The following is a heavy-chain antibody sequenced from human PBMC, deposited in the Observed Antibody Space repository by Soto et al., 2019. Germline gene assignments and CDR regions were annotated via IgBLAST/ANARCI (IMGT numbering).Heavy chain of an antibody. Sequence: SETLSLTCAVSGGSISSYSWSWIRQSPGKGLEWIGNIYYRGRTNYNPSLKSRATISVDTSKNQFSLRVRSVTAADTAVYYCASLYSIKDNGLDVWGQGTTVTVSS. V-gene: IGHV4-59*01. D-gene: IGHD6-13*01. J-gene: IGHJ6*02. CDR2: IYYRGRT. CDR1: GGSISSYS. CDR3: ASLYSIKDNGLDV.